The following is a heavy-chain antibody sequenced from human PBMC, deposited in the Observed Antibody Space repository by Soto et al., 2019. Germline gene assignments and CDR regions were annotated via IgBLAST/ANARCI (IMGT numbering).Heavy chain of an antibody. CDR2: INPNSGGT. CDR3: ARVHCSDGVCYPRLPS. CDR1: GYTFTGSY. D-gene: IGHD2-8*01. J-gene: IGHJ5*02. V-gene: IGHV1-2*02. Sequence: QMVQSGAEVKKPGASVKVSCKASGYTFTGSYIHWVRQAPGQGLEWMAWINPNSGGTKYGQKFQGRVTLTRDTSITTAYMELSRLRSDDTALYFCARVHCSDGVCYPRLPSWGQGTLVTVS.